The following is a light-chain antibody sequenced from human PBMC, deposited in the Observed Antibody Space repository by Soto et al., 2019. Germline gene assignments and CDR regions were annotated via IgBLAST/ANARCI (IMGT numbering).Light chain of an antibody. CDR1: SSNIGAGYN. V-gene: IGLV1-40*01. J-gene: IGLJ3*02. CDR3: QSYDSSLSGWL. CDR2: GDS. Sequence: QPVLTQPPSVSGAPGQRVTISCTGSSSNIGAGYNVHWYQQVPGTAPKLLIYGDSNRPSGVPDRFSGSKSGTSASLAITGLQAEHEADYYCQSYDSSLSGWLFGGGTKVTVL.